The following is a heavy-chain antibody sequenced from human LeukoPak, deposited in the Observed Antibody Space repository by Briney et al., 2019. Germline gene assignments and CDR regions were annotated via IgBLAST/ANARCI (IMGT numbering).Heavy chain of an antibody. CDR3: AREEGGNWFDP. Sequence: GASVKVSCKASGYTFTSYGISWVRQAPGQGLEWMGWINPNSGGTNYAQKFQGRVTMTRDTSISTAYMELSRLRSDDTAVYYCAREEGGNWFDPWGQGTLVTVSS. CDR2: INPNSGGT. D-gene: IGHD3-16*01. V-gene: IGHV1-2*02. CDR1: GYTFTSYG. J-gene: IGHJ5*02.